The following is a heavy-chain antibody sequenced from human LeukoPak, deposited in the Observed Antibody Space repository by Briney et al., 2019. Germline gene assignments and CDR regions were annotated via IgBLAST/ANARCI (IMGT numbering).Heavy chain of an antibody. V-gene: IGHV3-33*01. D-gene: IGHD6-6*01. CDR1: GFTFSNYG. CDR3: ARDAGSSSSIHDF. CDR2: IRYDGSKK. J-gene: IGHJ4*02. Sequence: GGSLRLSCEASGFTFSNYGFHWVRQAPGKGLEWVAVIRYDGSKKYYADSVRGRFTVSRDDSKNTLYLQMSSLTVEDTAVYYCARDAGSSSSIHDFWGQGTLVTVPS.